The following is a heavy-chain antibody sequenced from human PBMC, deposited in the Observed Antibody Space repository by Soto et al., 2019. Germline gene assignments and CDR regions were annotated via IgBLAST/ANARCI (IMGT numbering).Heavy chain of an antibody. Sequence: SGPTLVNPTQTLTLTCTFSGFSLSTSGVGVGWIRQPPGKALEWLALIYWDDDKRYSPSLTSRLTITKDTSKNQVVLTMTNMDPVDTATYYCAHGIVLMGYNWFDPWGQGTLVTVSS. J-gene: IGHJ5*02. D-gene: IGHD2-8*01. CDR1: GFSLSTSGVG. CDR3: AHGIVLMGYNWFDP. CDR2: IYWDDDK. V-gene: IGHV2-5*02.